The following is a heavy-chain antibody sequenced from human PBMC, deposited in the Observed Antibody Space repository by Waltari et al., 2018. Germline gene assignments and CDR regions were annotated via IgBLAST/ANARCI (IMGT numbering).Heavy chain of an antibody. CDR1: RDSIRSHF. CDR2: MYFSGTK. J-gene: IGHJ3*02. V-gene: IGHV4-59*11. D-gene: IGHD3-22*01. Sequence: VQLQESGPGLVKPSETLSLRCNVSRDSIRSHFWSWIRQAPGKGLEWIGHMYFSGTKDYNPSLKSRVAISIDTSKNHFSLNLRSVTAADTAIYYCARLPRGSVIIGAFDIWGQGTQVTVSS. CDR3: ARLPRGSVIIGAFDI.